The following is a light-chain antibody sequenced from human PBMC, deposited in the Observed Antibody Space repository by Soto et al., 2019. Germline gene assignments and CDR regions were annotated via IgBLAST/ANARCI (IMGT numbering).Light chain of an antibody. CDR1: QNIANS. V-gene: IGKV3-20*01. CDR3: QLYGGTRDT. Sequence: EILLTQSPDTLSLSPGERATLSCRASQNIANSLAWFQQKGGQAPRLLIYGASNRATGIADRFTGSGSGTDFTLTINSLEPEDFAVYYCQLYGGTRDTFGQGTKLEIK. J-gene: IGKJ2*01. CDR2: GAS.